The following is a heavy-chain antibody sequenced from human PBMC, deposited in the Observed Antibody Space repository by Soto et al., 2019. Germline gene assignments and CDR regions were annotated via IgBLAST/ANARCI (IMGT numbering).Heavy chain of an antibody. J-gene: IGHJ5*02. CDR3: ARDFDDILTGYLGDNNWFDP. D-gene: IGHD3-9*01. V-gene: IGHV1-2*02. CDR2: INPNSGGT. Sequence: QVQLVQSGAEVKKPGAAVKVSCNASGYTFTCYYMHWVRQAPGQGLEWMGWINPNSGGTNYAQKFQGRVTLTRDTSISTAYMELSRLRSDDTAVYYCARDFDDILTGYLGDNNWFDPWGQGTLVTVSS. CDR1: GYTFTCYY.